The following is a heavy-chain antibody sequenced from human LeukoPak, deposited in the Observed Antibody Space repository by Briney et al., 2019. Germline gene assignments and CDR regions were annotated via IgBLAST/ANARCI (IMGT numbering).Heavy chain of an antibody. V-gene: IGHV4-30-4*01. Sequence: SETLSLTCTVSGGPISSGNYYGSWIRQPPGKGLEWIGYIYYSGSTYYNPSLKSRATISVDTSKNQFSLKLSSVTAADTAVYYCVRTGGYDILTGPFDYWGQGALVTVSS. CDR3: VRTGGYDILTGPFDY. J-gene: IGHJ4*02. D-gene: IGHD3-9*01. CDR1: GGPISSGNYY. CDR2: IYYSGST.